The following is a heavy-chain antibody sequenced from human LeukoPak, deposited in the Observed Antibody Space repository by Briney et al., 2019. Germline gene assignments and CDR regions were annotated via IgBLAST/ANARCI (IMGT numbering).Heavy chain of an antibody. Sequence: PGGSLRLSCAASGFTFSSYDMHWVRQATGRGLEWVSAIGTAGDTYYPGSVKGRFTISRENAKNSLYLQMNSLRADDTAVYYCARVTRRGGSYDYWGQGNLVTVSS. V-gene: IGHV3-13*01. CDR3: ARVTRRGGSYDY. D-gene: IGHD1-26*01. J-gene: IGHJ4*02. CDR2: IGTAGDT. CDR1: GFTFSSYD.